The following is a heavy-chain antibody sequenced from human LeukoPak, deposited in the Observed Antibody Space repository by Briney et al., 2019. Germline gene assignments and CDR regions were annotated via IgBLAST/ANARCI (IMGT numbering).Heavy chain of an antibody. J-gene: IGHJ4*02. CDR2: ISGSGGRT. D-gene: IGHD7-27*01. V-gene: IGHV3-23*01. Sequence: PGGSLRLSCAASGFTFSSYAMNWVRQAPGKGLEWVSSISGSGGRTYYADSEKGRFTISRDNSKNTLYLQMDNLRAEDTAVYYCAKSGPLGIRPSYFDYWGQGTLVTVSS. CDR1: GFTFSSYA. CDR3: AKSGPLGIRPSYFDY.